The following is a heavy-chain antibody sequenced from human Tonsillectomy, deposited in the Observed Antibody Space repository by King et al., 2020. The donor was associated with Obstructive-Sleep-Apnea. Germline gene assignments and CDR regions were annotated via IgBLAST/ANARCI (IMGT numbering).Heavy chain of an antibody. Sequence: QLQESGPGLVKPSGTLSLTCDVSGGSISSTNWWSWVRQLPGKGLRWIGEIHHSGSTNYNPSLKSRVTISVDKSKNQFSLKVTSVTAADTAVYYCARVTWRPYYYGMDVWGQGTTVTVSS. CDR1: GGSISSTNW. CDR3: ARVTWRPYYYGMDV. D-gene: IGHD5-24*01. CDR2: IHHSGST. J-gene: IGHJ6*02. V-gene: IGHV4-4*02.